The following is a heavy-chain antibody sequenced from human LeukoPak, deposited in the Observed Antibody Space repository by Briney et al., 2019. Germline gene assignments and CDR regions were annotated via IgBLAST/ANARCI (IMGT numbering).Heavy chain of an antibody. CDR3: ARDQYSGYDQSWAFDI. V-gene: IGHV1-2*02. J-gene: IGHJ3*02. Sequence: ASVKVSCQASGYTFTGYFLHWVRQAPGQGLEWMGWINPNSGGTNYAQRFQGRVTMSRDTSISTAYMELSRLTSDDTASYYCARDQYSGYDQSWAFDIWGQGTMVTVSS. D-gene: IGHD5-12*01. CDR1: GYTFTGYF. CDR2: INPNSGGT.